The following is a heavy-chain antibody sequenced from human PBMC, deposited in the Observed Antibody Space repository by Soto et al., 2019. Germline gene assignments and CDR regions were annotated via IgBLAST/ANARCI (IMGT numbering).Heavy chain of an antibody. J-gene: IGHJ4*02. Sequence: QVQLEQSGTEVKKPGSSVKVSCKASGGTFSTSTFTWVRQAPGQGLEWMGRIIPIFGTGDYAPKFQGRVLITAAKXTXTXXMELSGLKAEDTAVFFCVRDAPIGSVFSGYDAIDSWGQGTLVTVSS. CDR1: GGTFSTST. CDR2: IIPIFGTG. D-gene: IGHD5-12*01. CDR3: VRDAPIGSVFSGYDAIDS. V-gene: IGHV1-69*08.